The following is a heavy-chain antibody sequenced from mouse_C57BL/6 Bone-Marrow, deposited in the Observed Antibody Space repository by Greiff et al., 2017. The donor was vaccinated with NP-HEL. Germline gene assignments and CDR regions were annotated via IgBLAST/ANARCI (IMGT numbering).Heavy chain of an antibody. J-gene: IGHJ2*01. D-gene: IGHD1-1*01. V-gene: IGHV1-59*01. CDR2: IDPSDSYT. CDR1: GYTFTSYW. Sequence: QVQLQQPGAELVRPGTSVKLSCKASGYTFTSYWMHWVKQRPGQGLEWIGVIDPSDSYTTYNQKFKGKATLTVDTSSSTAYMQLSSLTSEDSAVYYCASLYYGSSYYFDYWGQGTTLTVSS. CDR3: ASLYYGSSYYFDY.